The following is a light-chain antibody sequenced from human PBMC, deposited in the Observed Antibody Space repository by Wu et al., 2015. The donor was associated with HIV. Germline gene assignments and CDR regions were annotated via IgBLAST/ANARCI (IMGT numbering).Light chain of an antibody. CDR2: TAS. V-gene: IGKV1-16*01. J-gene: IGKJ2*01. Sequence: DIQMTQSPSSLSASIGDKVTITCRASDDIVHYLSWFQQKPGKAPKLLVYTASTLQSGVPSRFSGTGSGTEFTLTIGSLQPDDFATYYCQQYDDYLYTFGHGDQVGNQT. CDR3: QQYDDYLYT. CDR1: DDIVHY.